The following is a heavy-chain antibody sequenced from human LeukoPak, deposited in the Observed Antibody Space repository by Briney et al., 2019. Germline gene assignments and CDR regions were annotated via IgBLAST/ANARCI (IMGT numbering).Heavy chain of an antibody. Sequence: SETLSLTCTVSGGSISSGDYYWSWIRPPPGKGLEWIGYIYYSGSTYYNPSLKSRVNISVDTAKNQCSLKLSSVTAADTAVYYCARGGYSYGSSPWFDPWGQGTLVTVSS. CDR2: IYYSGST. D-gene: IGHD5-18*01. CDR3: ARGGYSYGSSPWFDP. CDR1: GGSISSGDYY. V-gene: IGHV4-30-4*08. J-gene: IGHJ5*02.